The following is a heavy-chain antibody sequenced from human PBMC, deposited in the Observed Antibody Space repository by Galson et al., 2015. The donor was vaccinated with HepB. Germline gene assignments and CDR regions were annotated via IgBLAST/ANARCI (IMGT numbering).Heavy chain of an antibody. CDR3: ARVPHYYGSGGLHY. D-gene: IGHD3-10*01. CDR1: GGTFSSYA. Sequence: SVKVSCKASGGTFSSYAISWVRQAPGQGLEWMGRIIPILGIANYAQEFQGRVTITADKSTTTAYMELSSLRSEDTAVYYCARVPHYYGSGGLHYWGQGTLVTVSS. V-gene: IGHV1-69*04. J-gene: IGHJ4*02. CDR2: IIPILGIA.